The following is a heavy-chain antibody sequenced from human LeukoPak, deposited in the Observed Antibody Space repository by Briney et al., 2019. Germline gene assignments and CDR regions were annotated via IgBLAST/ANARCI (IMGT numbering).Heavy chain of an antibody. CDR2: ISASGSGT. D-gene: IGHD2-2*01. CDR1: GFTFSSYA. Sequence: PGGSLRLSCTASGFTFSSYAMNWVRQAPGKGLEWVSSISASGSGTNYADSVKGRFTISRDSSDNTLSLQMNSLRAEDTAVYYCATKTRNHFDYWGQGTLVTVSS. J-gene: IGHJ4*02. V-gene: IGHV3-23*01. CDR3: ATKTRNHFDY.